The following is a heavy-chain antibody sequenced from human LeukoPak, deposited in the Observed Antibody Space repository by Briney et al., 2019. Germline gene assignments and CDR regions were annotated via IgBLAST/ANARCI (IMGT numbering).Heavy chain of an antibody. CDR2: VYYSGRT. Sequence: PSETLSLTCTVSVGSISSSSHYWGWIRQPPGEGLEWIASVYYSGRTYYNPSLKSRVTISVDTSKNQFSLKLSSVTAADTAVFYCVRYVESGSGIYYFDYWGQGTLVTVSS. CDR3: VRYVESGSGIYYFDY. J-gene: IGHJ4*02. V-gene: IGHV4-39*01. D-gene: IGHD3-10*01. CDR1: VGSISSSSHY.